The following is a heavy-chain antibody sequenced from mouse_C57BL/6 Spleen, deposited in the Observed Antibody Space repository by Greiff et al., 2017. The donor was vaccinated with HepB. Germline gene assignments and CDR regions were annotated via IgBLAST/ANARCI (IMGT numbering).Heavy chain of an antibody. V-gene: IGHV1-54*01. CDR1: GYAFTNYL. CDR2: INPGSGGT. CDR3: ARDTYYWYFDV. D-gene: IGHD5-1-1*01. Sequence: QVQLQQSGAELVRPGTSVKVSCKASGYAFTNYLIEWVKQRPGQGLEWIGVINPGSGGTNYNEKFKGKATLTADKSSSTAYMQRSSLTSEDSAVYFCARDTYYWYFDVWGTGTTVTVSS. J-gene: IGHJ1*03.